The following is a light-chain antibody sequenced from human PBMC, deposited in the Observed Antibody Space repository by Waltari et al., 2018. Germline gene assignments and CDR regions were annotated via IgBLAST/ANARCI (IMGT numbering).Light chain of an antibody. CDR3: QQYHNWPPLT. CDR2: DAS. Sequence: EVVMTQSPATLSVSPGESAILSCRASQDVTTNLAWYKQKPGQALGVLIYDASTRATGIPARFSGSGSGAEFTLTISSLQSEDSAVYYCQQYHNWPPLTFGGGTNVEIK. CDR1: QDVTTN. J-gene: IGKJ4*01. V-gene: IGKV3-15*01.